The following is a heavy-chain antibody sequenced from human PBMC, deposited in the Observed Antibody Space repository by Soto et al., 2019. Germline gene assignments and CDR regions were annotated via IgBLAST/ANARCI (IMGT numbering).Heavy chain of an antibody. CDR1: GGTFRSYS. D-gene: IGHD3-22*01. Sequence: QVQLVQSGAEVKKPGSSVKVSCKASGGTFRSYSISWVRQAPGQGLEWMGGIIPIFDITNYAHKFQGRVTITAYESTSTAYIELSSLGSDDTAVYYCAREDEGGYSSNHHYYYALDVWGQGTTVTV. CDR2: IIPIFDIT. V-gene: IGHV1-69*01. CDR3: AREDEGGYSSNHHYYYALDV. J-gene: IGHJ6*02.